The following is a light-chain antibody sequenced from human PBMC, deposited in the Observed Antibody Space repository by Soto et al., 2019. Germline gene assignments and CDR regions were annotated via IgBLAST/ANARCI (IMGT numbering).Light chain of an antibody. CDR1: SSNIGSNT. CDR2: TDD. J-gene: IGLJ3*02. V-gene: IGLV1-44*01. CDR3: SSYTGGSTYWI. Sequence: QSVLTQPPSASGTPGQRVTISCSGSSSNIGSNTVTWYQQLPGTAPKLLISTDDQRPSGVPDRFSGSKSGSSASLAISGLQSQDEADYHCSSYTGGSTYWIFGGGTQLTVL.